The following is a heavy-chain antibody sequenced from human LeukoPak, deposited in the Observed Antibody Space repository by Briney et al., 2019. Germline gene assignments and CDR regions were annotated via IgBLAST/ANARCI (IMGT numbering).Heavy chain of an antibody. Sequence: SETLSLTCAVSGGSISSSNWWSWVRQPPGKGLEWIGEIYHSGSTNYNPSLKSRATISVDKSKNQFSLKLSSVTAADTAVYYCARGTITTVTDSWGPGTLVTVSS. CDR2: IYHSGST. CDR3: ARGTITTVTDS. J-gene: IGHJ4*02. V-gene: IGHV4-4*02. D-gene: IGHD4-17*01. CDR1: GGSISSSNW.